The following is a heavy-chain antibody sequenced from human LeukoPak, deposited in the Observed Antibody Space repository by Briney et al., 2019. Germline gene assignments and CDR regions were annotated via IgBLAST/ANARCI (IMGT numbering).Heavy chain of an antibody. CDR1: GGSFSGYY. Sequence: PSETLSLTCAVYGGSFSGYYWSWIRQPPGKGLEWIEEINHGGSTNYNPSLKSRVTISVDTSKNQFSLKLSSVTAADTAVYYCARVPRAYNNAFDIWGQGTMVTVSS. J-gene: IGHJ3*02. CDR3: ARVPRAYNNAFDI. V-gene: IGHV4-34*01. D-gene: IGHD5-24*01. CDR2: INHGGST.